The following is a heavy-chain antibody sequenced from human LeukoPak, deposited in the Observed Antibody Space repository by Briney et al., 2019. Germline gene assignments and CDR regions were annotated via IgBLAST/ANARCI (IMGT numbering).Heavy chain of an antibody. CDR3: AKSGALGGWYHVDY. V-gene: IGHV3-23*01. CDR2: ISGSGSST. Sequence: GGSLRLSCAASGFTFSSYAMSWVRQAPGKRLEWVSGISGSGSSTFYADSVKGRFTISRDTSKNTLYLQMNSLRAEDTAVYCCAKSGALGGWYHVDYWGQGTLVTVSS. D-gene: IGHD6-19*01. J-gene: IGHJ4*02. CDR1: GFTFSSYA.